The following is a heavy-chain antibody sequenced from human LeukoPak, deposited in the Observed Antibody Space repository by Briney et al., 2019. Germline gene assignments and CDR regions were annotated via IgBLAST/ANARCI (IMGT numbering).Heavy chain of an antibody. Sequence: ASVKVSCKASGYTFTGYYMHWVRQAPGQGLEWMGWINPTSGGTNYAQKFQDRVTMTRDTSIGTAYMELSRLRSDDTAVYYCARGLLYSYGFDYWGQGTLVTVSS. J-gene: IGHJ4*02. CDR3: ARGLLYSYGFDY. CDR1: GYTFTGYY. V-gene: IGHV1-2*02. D-gene: IGHD5-18*01. CDR2: INPTSGGT.